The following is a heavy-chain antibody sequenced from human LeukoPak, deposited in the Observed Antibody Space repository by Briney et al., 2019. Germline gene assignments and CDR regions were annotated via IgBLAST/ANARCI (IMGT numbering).Heavy chain of an antibody. Sequence: SETLSLTCTVSGGSISSSSYYWGWIRQPPGKGLEWIGSIYYSGSTYYNPSLKSRVTISVDTSKNQFSLKLSSVTAADTAVYYCARRITSFGVVIPIEAFDIWGQGTMVTVSS. V-gene: IGHV4-39*01. CDR2: IYYSGST. J-gene: IGHJ3*02. D-gene: IGHD3-3*01. CDR3: ARRITSFGVVIPIEAFDI. CDR1: GGSISSSSYY.